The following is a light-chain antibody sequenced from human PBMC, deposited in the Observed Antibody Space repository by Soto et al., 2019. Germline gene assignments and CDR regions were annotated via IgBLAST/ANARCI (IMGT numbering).Light chain of an antibody. CDR3: HQYGSSPSYT. CDR2: GAS. CDR1: QSASSSY. J-gene: IGKJ2*01. V-gene: IGKV3-20*01. Sequence: EIVLTQSPGTLSLSPGERATLSCRASQSASSSYLAWYQQKPGQAPRLLIYGASSRATGIPDRFSGSGSGTDFPLTISRLVPEDFAVYYCHQYGSSPSYTFGQGTKLEIK.